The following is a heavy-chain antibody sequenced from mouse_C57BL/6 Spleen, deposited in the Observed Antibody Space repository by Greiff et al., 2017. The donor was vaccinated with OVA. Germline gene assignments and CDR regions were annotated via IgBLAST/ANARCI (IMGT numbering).Heavy chain of an antibody. CDR2: ISNGGGST. CDR1: GFTFSDYY. Sequence: EVKLVESGGGLVQPGGSLKLSCAASGFTFSDYYMYWVRQTPEKRLEWVAYISNGGGSTYYPDTVKGRFTISRENAKNTLYLQMSRLKSEDTAMYYCARTVYSNYGYFDVWGTGTTVTVSS. CDR3: ARTVYSNYGYFDV. D-gene: IGHD2-5*01. V-gene: IGHV5-12*01. J-gene: IGHJ1*03.